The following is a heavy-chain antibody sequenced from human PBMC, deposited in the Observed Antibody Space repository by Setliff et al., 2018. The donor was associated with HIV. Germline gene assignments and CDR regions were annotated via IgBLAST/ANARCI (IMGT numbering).Heavy chain of an antibody. D-gene: IGHD3-9*01. CDR1: GASISSYY. J-gene: IGHJ3*01. V-gene: IGHV4-59*08. CDR2: VDYNGRT. CDR3: ARSLRYFDWSLRRPSHDAFDF. Sequence: SETLSLTCSVSGASISSYYWSWIRQPPGKGLEWIGYVDYNGRTDYNPSLKSRVTISVDTSKNQFSLKLSFVTAADTAVYYCARSLRYFDWSLRRPSHDAFDFWGQGTMVTVSS.